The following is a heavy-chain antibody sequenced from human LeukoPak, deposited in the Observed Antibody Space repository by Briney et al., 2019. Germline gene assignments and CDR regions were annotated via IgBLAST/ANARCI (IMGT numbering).Heavy chain of an antibody. D-gene: IGHD3-10*01. CDR3: ARLKYSYHL. CDR1: GGSFSGYY. CDR2: INHSGST. J-gene: IGHJ2*01. V-gene: IGHV4-34*01. Sequence: SETLSLTCAVYGGSFSGYYWSWIRQPPGKGLEWIGEINHSGSTNYNPSLESRVTISVDTSKNQFSLKLSSVTAADTAVYFCARLKYSYHLWGRGTLVTVSS.